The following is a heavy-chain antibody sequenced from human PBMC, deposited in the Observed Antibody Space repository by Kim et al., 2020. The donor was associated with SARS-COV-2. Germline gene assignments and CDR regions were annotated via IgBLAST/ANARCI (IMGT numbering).Heavy chain of an antibody. J-gene: IGHJ4*02. CDR2: IKSKTDGGTT. CDR1: GFTFSNAW. Sequence: GGSLRLSCAASGFTFSNAWMSWVRQAPGKGLEWVGRIKSKTDGGTTDYAEPVKDRFTISRDDSKNTLYLQMNSLKTEDTAVYYCTTQTGTTRSYYFYYWGQGTLVTVSS. CDR3: TTQTGTTRSYYFYY. D-gene: IGHD1-1*01. V-gene: IGHV3-15*01.